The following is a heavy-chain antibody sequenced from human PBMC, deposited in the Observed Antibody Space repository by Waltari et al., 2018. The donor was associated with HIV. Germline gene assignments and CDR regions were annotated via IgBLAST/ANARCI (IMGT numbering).Heavy chain of an antibody. J-gene: IGHJ6*02. D-gene: IGHD3-3*01. CDR3: ATYDFWSGYPWYYGMDV. V-gene: IGHV3-74*01. CDR2: INSDGSST. CDR1: GFTFSSYW. Sequence: EVQLVESGGGLVQPGGSLRLSCAASGFTFSSYWLHWVRQAPGKGLVWVSRINSDGSSTSYADSVKGRFTISRDNAKNTLYLQMNSLRAEDTAVYYCATYDFWSGYPWYYGMDVWGQGTTVTVSS.